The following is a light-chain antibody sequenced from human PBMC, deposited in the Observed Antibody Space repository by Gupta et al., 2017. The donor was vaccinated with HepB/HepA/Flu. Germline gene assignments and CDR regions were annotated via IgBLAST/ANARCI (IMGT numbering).Light chain of an antibody. CDR1: QSISSW. J-gene: IGKJ2*01. CDR2: KTS. Sequence: DIQMTQSPSTLSASVGDRVTITCRAGQSISSWLAWYQQKPGKAPKLLIYKTSSLESGVPSRFSGSGSGTEFTLTISRLQPEDFATYYCQREHSCLSTFGQGTKVEIK. CDR3: QREHSCLST. V-gene: IGKV1-5*03.